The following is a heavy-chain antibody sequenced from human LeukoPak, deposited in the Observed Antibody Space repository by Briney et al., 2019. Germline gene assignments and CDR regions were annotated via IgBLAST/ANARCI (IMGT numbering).Heavy chain of an antibody. Sequence: GASVKVSCRASGYTFTSYYMHWVRQAPGQGLEWMGIINPSGGSTSYAQKFQGRVTMTRDTSTSTVYMELSSLRSEDTAVYYCARDQNKHYCSSTSCYHPNWYFDLWGRGTLVTVSS. CDR2: INPSGGST. D-gene: IGHD2-2*01. J-gene: IGHJ2*01. V-gene: IGHV1-46*01. CDR1: GYTFTSYY. CDR3: ARDQNKHYCSSTSCYHPNWYFDL.